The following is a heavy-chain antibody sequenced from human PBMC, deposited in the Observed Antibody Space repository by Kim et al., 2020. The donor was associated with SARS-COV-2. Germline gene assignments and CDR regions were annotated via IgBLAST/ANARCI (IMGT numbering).Heavy chain of an antibody. V-gene: IGHV4-34*01. J-gene: IGHJ6*03. D-gene: IGHD2-2*01. Sequence: SETLSLTCAVYGVSLSGYSWSWIRQPPGKGLQWIGEINHSGGTNYSPSLKSRVAMSVDTSKNQFSLRLKSVTAADTAVYYCARGHTVVVPSPILGLGPIFYYYNMDVWGRGTTVTVSS. CDR3: ARGHTVVVPSPILGLGPIFYYYNMDV. CDR2: INHSGGT. CDR1: GVSLSGYS.